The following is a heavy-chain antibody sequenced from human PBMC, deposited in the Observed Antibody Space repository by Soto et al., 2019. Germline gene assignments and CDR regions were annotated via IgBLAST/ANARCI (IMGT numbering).Heavy chain of an antibody. CDR1: GGTFSSYA. V-gene: IGHV1-69*12. J-gene: IGHJ4*02. Sequence: QVQLVQSGAEVKKPGSSVKVSCKASGGTFSSYAISWVRQAPGQGLEWMGGIIPIFGTANYAQKFQGRVTITADESTSTAYMELSSLRSEDTAVYYCARFTVTTPTPHVGGYFDYWGQVTLVTVSS. CDR2: IIPIFGTA. CDR3: ARFTVTTPTPHVGGYFDY. D-gene: IGHD4-17*01.